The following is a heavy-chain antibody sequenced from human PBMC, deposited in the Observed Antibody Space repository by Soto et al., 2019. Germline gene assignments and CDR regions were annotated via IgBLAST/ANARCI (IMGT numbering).Heavy chain of an antibody. J-gene: IGHJ5*02. D-gene: IGHD2-8*01. CDR3: VRDHDLEYADP. V-gene: IGHV4-38-2*02. Sequence: SETLSLTCAVSGYFISSGYHWGWIRQSPGEGLEWIGSIYHSGSTYYNPPLKSRVTISIDTSKNQFSLNLNFVTAADTAVYYCVRDHDLEYADPWGQGTLVTVSS. CDR1: GYFISSGYH. CDR2: IYHSGST.